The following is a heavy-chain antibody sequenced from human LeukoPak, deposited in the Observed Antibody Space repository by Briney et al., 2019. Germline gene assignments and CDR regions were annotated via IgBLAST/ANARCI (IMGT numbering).Heavy chain of an antibody. D-gene: IGHD6-13*01. CDR1: GFTFSSYE. J-gene: IGHJ4*02. CDR2: ISSNGSTI. CDR3: ARIGAGSSRDY. Sequence: PGGSLRLSCAASGFTFSSYEMNWVRQAREKGLEWVSYISSNGSTIYHADSVKGRITISRDNAKNSLYLQMNSLRAEDTAVYYCARIGAGSSRDYWGQGTLVTVSS. V-gene: IGHV3-48*03.